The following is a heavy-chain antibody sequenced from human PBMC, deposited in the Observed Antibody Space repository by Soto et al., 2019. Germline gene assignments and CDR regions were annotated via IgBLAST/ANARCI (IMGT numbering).Heavy chain of an antibody. V-gene: IGHV3-30*04. D-gene: IGHD7-27*01. CDR2: ISYDGSNK. Sequence: GGSLRLSCAASGFTFSSYAMHWVRQAPGKGLEWVAVISYDGSNKYYADSVKGRFTISRDNSKNTLYLQMNSLRAEDTAVYYCARDQLTGGVPGAFDIWGQGTMVTVSS. CDR3: ARDQLTGGVPGAFDI. J-gene: IGHJ3*02. CDR1: GFTFSSYA.